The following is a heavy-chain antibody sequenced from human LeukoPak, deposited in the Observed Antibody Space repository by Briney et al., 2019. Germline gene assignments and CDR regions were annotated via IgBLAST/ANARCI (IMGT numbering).Heavy chain of an antibody. CDR2: INPSGGST. J-gene: IGHJ6*04. Sequence: ASVKVSCKASGYTFTSHYIHWVRQAPGQGLEWMGIINPSGGSTSYAQMFQGRVTMTRDTSTSTVYMELSSLRSEDTAVYYCARDRGGNTYWFDPWGKGTTVTVSS. D-gene: IGHD2-8*02. CDR1: GYTFTSHY. V-gene: IGHV1-46*01. CDR3: ARDRGGNTYWFDP.